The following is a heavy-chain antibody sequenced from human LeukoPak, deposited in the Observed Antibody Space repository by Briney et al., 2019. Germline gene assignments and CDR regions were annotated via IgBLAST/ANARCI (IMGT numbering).Heavy chain of an antibody. CDR3: ARAYGDLSLNWFDP. J-gene: IGHJ5*02. CDR1: EFTFSDYY. CDR2: ISSSGSYI. D-gene: IGHD4-17*01. Sequence: KPGGSLRLSCAASEFTFSDYYMSWIRQAPGKGLGWVSYISSSGSYIYYADSLKGRFTISRDNAKNSLYLQMNSLRAEDTAVYYCARAYGDLSLNWFDPWGQGTLVTVSS. V-gene: IGHV3-11*04.